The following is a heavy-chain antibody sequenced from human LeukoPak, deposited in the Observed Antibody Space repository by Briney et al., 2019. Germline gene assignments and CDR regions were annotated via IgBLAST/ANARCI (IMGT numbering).Heavy chain of an antibody. V-gene: IGHV4-59*01. Sequence: PSETLSLTCTVSGGSISNYYWNWIRQPPGKGLEWIGYIYYSGSTNYNPSLKSRVTISVDTSKNHFSLKLNSVTAADTAVYYCARGYCRGGSCYNSRGYYDYWGQGTLVTVSS. CDR2: IYYSGST. J-gene: IGHJ4*02. CDR1: GGSISNYY. D-gene: IGHD2-15*01. CDR3: ARGYCRGGSCYNSRGYYDY.